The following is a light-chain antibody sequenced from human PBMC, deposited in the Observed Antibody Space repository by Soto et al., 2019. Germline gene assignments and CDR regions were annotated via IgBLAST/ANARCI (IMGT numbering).Light chain of an antibody. CDR1: QGISNY. CDR3: QNYDSAPIT. J-gene: IGKJ5*01. V-gene: IGKV1-27*01. Sequence: DIQLTQSQSSLSASVGNKVSLTCLASQGISNYLAWYQQKPGKAPKVLIYAASTLQPGVPSRFSGSGSGTDFTLTINSLQPDDIATYYCQNYDSAPITFGQGTRLEI. CDR2: AAS.